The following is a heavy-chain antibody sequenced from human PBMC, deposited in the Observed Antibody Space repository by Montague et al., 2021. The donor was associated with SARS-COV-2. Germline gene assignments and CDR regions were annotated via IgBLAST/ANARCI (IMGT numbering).Heavy chain of an antibody. D-gene: IGHD3-10*01. V-gene: IGHV3-30*18. CDR3: AKASEVFWLGQFARDAFDI. Sequence: SLSLSLSASGFTFNNYGIHWVRQAPGKGLEWVAVISYEGSRKFFSDSVKGRFAISRDSAQRTVFLQMNSLRVDDTAVYHCAKASEVFWLGQFARDAFDIWGQGTTVVVSS. CDR2: ISYEGSRK. J-gene: IGHJ3*02. CDR1: GFTFNNYG.